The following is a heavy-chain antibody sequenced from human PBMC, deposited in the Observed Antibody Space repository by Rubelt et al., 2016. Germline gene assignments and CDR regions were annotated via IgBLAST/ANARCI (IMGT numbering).Heavy chain of an antibody. CDR1: GGSFSGYY. D-gene: IGHD6-19*01. J-gene: IGHJ3*02. Sequence: QVQLQQWGAGLLKPSETLSLTCAVYGGSFSGYYWSWIRQPPGKGLEWIGEIHHSGSTNYNPSLKSRVPISVDTSKNHFSLKLSSVTAADTAVYYCTSGSSEWLMDAFDIWGQGTMVTVSS. V-gene: IGHV4-34*01. CDR2: IHHSGST. CDR3: TSGSSEWLMDAFDI.